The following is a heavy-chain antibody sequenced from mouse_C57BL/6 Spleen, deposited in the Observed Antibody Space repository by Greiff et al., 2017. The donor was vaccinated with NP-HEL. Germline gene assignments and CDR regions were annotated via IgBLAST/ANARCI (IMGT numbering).Heavy chain of an antibody. J-gene: IGHJ4*01. CDR3: AGYGNYRDYYAMDY. V-gene: IGHV5-17*01. Sequence: EVQGVESGGGLVKPGGSLKLSCAASGFTFSDYGMHWVRQAPEKGLEWVAYISSGSSTIYYADTVKGRFTISRDNAKNTLFLQMTSLRSEDTAMYYWAGYGNYRDYYAMDYWGQGTSVTVSS. CDR1: GFTFSDYG. CDR2: ISSGSSTI. D-gene: IGHD2-1*01.